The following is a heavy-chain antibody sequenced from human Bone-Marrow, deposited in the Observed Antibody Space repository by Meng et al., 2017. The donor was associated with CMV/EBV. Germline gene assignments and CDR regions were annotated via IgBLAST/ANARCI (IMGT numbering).Heavy chain of an antibody. V-gene: IGHV3-21*04. J-gene: IGHJ1*01. CDR3: AKGLGYCSSISCPGYFQH. CDR1: GFTFSSYS. CDR2: ISSSSSYI. D-gene: IGHD2-2*01. Sequence: GECLKISCAASGFTFSSYSMNWVRQAPGKGLEWVSSISSSSSYIYYADSVKGRFTISRDNAKNSLYLQMNSLRAEDTALYYCAKGLGYCSSISCPGYFQHWGQGTLVTVSS.